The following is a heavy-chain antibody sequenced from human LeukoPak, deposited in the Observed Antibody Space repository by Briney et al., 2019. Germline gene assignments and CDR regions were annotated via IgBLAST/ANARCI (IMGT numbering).Heavy chain of an antibody. J-gene: IGHJ6*02. CDR2: INPNSGGT. CDR1: GYTFTGYY. D-gene: IGHD2-2*01. CDR3: ARKTRSVVVVPAATTGYYGMDV. V-gene: IGHV1-2*04. Sequence: ASVKVSCKASGYTFTGYYMHWVRQAPGQGLEWMGWINPNSGGTNYAQKFQGWVTMTRDTSISTAYMELSRLRSDDTAVYYCARKTRSVVVVPAATTGYYGMDVWGQGTTVTVSS.